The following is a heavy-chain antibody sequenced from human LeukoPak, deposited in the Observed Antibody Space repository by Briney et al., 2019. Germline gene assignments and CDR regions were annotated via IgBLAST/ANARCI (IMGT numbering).Heavy chain of an antibody. V-gene: IGHV3-23*01. Sequence: GGSLGLSCAASGFTFSSYAMSWVRQAPGKGLEWVSAISGSGGSTYYADSVKGRFTISRDNSKNTLYLQMNSLRDEDTAVYYCAKAGCSSTSCYEVWGYYYYMDVWGKGTTVTISS. CDR2: ISGSGGST. D-gene: IGHD2-2*01. J-gene: IGHJ6*03. CDR3: AKAGCSSTSCYEVWGYYYYMDV. CDR1: GFTFSSYA.